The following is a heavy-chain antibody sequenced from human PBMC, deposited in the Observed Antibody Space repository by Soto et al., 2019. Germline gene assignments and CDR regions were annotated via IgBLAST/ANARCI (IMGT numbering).Heavy chain of an antibody. D-gene: IGHD3-22*01. CDR3: ARIVSYYYDSSGPSDY. Sequence: GTWNRQHPGKGLEWIGYIYYSGSTYYNPSLKSRVTISVDTSKNQFSLKLSSVTAADTAVYFCARIVSYYYDSSGPSDYWGQGTLVTVS. CDR2: IYYSGST. J-gene: IGHJ4*02. V-gene: IGHV4-31*02.